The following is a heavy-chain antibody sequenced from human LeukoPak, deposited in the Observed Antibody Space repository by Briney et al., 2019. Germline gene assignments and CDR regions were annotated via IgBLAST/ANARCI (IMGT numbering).Heavy chain of an antibody. CDR3: VKGNWNDD. V-gene: IGHV3-23*01. J-gene: IGHJ5*02. CDR1: GFTFDDYA. CDR2: ISGSGAGT. Sequence: PGGSLRLSCEASGFTFDDYAMSWVGQAPGMGLEWVSGISGSGAGTYYADSVRGRFTISRDNSKNTLYLQMSSLRAEDTAVYYCVKGNWNDDWGQGTLVTVSS.